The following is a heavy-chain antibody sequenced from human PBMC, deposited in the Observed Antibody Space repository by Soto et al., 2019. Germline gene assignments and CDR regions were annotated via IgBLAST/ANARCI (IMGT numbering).Heavy chain of an antibody. CDR3: ARERLTYGDYVRYYFDY. CDR2: INHSGST. D-gene: IGHD4-17*01. Sequence: SETLSLTCAVYGGSFSGYYWSWIRQPPGKGLEWIGEINHSGSTNYNPSLKSRVTISVDTSKNQFSLKLSSVTAADTAVYYCARERLTYGDYVRYYFDYWGQGTLVTVSS. V-gene: IGHV4-34*01. J-gene: IGHJ4*02. CDR1: GGSFSGYY.